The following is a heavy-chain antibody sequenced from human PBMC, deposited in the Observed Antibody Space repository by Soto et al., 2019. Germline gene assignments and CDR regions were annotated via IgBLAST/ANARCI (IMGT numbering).Heavy chain of an antibody. CDR2: IYHSGST. J-gene: IGHJ3*02. CDR1: GGSISNSGYY. CDR3: ARDDYSDSGSNAYNI. V-gene: IGHV4-31*03. D-gene: IGHD3-10*01. Sequence: QMQLQESGPGLVKPSQTLSLTCTVSGGSISNSGYYWSWIRQHPGRGLEWIGHIYHSGSTYYNPSLRSRLTISVDTSKNHFSLRLSSVTAADTAVYYCARDDYSDSGSNAYNIWGQGTMVTVSS.